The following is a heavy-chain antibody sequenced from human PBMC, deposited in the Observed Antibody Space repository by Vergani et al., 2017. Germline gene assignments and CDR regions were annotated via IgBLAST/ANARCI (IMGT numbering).Heavy chain of an antibody. V-gene: IGHV4-38-2*02. Sequence: QVRLEESGPGLVQPSETLSLTCSVSGYSISSGSYRAWIRQPPGGGLQWLTSIHNRGKTYHDPSLKSRVSVSLDTSKKRFSLNLTSVTATDTAVYYCVRVLHTSYILGAFDIWCQGIKVTVAS. J-gene: IGHJ3*02. D-gene: IGHD2-21*01. CDR1: GYSISSGSY. CDR2: IHNRGKT. CDR3: VRVLHTSYILGAFDI.